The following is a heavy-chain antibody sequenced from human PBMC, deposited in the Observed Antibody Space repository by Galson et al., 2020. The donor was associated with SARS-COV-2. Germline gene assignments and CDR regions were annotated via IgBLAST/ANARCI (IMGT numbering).Heavy chain of an antibody. CDR3: ARTGGSSISPYAFDS. CDR2: IFPGDSDA. V-gene: IGHV5-51*01. J-gene: IGHJ3*02. D-gene: IGHD2-2*01. Sequence: HGESLKISCKGSGYSLPNFWIGWVRQMPGKGLEWMGIIFPGDSDARYRPSFQGQVTFSVDKSLSTAYLQWNSLQASDTAMYYCARTGGSSISPYAFDSWGQGTMVTVSS. CDR1: GYSLPNFW.